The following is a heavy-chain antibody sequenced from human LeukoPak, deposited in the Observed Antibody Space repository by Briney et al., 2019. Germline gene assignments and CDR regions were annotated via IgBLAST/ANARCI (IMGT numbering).Heavy chain of an antibody. CDR3: ARKKRGIAVAGTGNWFHP. Sequence: ASVKVSCKASGYTFTGYYMHWVRQAPGQGLEWMGWINPNSGGTNYAQKFQGRVTMTRDTSISTAYMELSRLRSDDTAVYYCARKKRGIAVAGTGNWFHPWGQGTLVTVSS. J-gene: IGHJ5*02. CDR1: GYTFTGYY. CDR2: INPNSGGT. V-gene: IGHV1-2*02. D-gene: IGHD6-19*01.